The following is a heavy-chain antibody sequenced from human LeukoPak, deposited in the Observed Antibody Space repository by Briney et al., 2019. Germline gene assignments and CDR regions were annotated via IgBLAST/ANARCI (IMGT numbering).Heavy chain of an antibody. CDR2: LSGSGIST. CDR3: AKGKSGYYPFDY. J-gene: IGHJ4*02. D-gene: IGHD3-22*01. Sequence: VGSLRLSCAASGFTFSSYAMSWVRQAPGKGLEWVSTLSGSGISTFYADSVKGRFTISRDNSKNTLYLQMNSLRAEDTALYYCAKGKSGYYPFDYWGQGTLVTVSS. V-gene: IGHV3-23*01. CDR1: GFTFSSYA.